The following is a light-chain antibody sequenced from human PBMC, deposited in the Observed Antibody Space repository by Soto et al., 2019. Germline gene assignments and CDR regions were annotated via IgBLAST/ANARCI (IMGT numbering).Light chain of an antibody. CDR3: QNYNGAPWT. J-gene: IGKJ1*01. V-gene: IGKV1-27*01. CDR1: QGISPY. CDR2: AAS. Sequence: IQMTQSPSSLSASVGDRVTITCRASQGISPYLVWYQQKPGTVPKLLIYAASTLQSGVPSRFSGSGSGTDFTLTISGLQPEDVATYYCQNYNGAPWTFGQGTKVEIK.